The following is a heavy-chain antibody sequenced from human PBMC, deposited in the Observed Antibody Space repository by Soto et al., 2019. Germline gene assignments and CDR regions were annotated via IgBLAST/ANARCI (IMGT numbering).Heavy chain of an antibody. J-gene: IGHJ4*02. CDR1: GFTFSSYS. V-gene: IGHV3-21*01. CDR3: ARDIQGVTTYYFDY. CDR2: ISSSSSYI. D-gene: IGHD2-21*02. Sequence: PGGSLRLSCAASGFTFSSYSMNWVRQAPGKGLEWVSSISSSSSYIYYADSVKGRFTISRDNAKNSLYLQMNSLRAEDTAVYYCARDIQGVTTYYFDYWGQGTLVTVSS.